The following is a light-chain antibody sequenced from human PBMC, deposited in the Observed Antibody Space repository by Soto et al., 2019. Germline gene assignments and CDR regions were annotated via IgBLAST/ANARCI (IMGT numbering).Light chain of an antibody. CDR3: QQYGSPPPT. CDR1: QSVSRSY. CDR2: ATS. Sequence: EIVLAQSPGTLPVSPGESATLSCRASQSVSRSYLAWYQQRPGQAPRLLISATSSRAAGTPDRFTGSGSGTDFTLTISRLEPEDFAVYYCQQYGSPPPTSGPGTTVEVK. J-gene: IGKJ1*01. V-gene: IGKV3-20*01.